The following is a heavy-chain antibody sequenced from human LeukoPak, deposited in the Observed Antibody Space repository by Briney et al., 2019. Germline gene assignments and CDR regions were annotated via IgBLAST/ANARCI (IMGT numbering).Heavy chain of an antibody. CDR1: GYNFTSYW. J-gene: IGHJ4*02. D-gene: IGHD6-19*01. CDR2: IYPGDSET. CDR3: ARIWSSGWEGEADY. V-gene: IGHV5-51*01. Sequence: GESLKISCKGSGYNFTSYWIAWVRQMTWKGLEWMGLIYPGDSETRYRPSFQGQVTISADKSISTAYLQWSSLKASETAMYYCARIWSSGWEGEADYWGQGTLVTVSS.